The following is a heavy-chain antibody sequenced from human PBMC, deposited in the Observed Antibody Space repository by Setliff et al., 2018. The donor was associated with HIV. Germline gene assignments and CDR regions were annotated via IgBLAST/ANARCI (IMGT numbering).Heavy chain of an antibody. D-gene: IGHD6-19*01. Sequence: SETLSLTCTVAGGSIKSSSYYWGWIRQPPGKGLEWIGSIYYSGNTYYNHSLKSRVTISVDTSKNQFSLKLDSVTAADTAVYYCARGGFYSSDYYLLDYWGQGTLVTVSS. CDR2: IYYSGNT. J-gene: IGHJ4*02. V-gene: IGHV4-39*07. CDR1: GGSIKSSSYY. CDR3: ARGGFYSSDYYLLDY.